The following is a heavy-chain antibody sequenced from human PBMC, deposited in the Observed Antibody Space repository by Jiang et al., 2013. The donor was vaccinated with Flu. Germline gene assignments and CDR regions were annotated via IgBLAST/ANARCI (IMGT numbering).Heavy chain of an antibody. Sequence: LLESGGGLVQPGGPVRLSCAASGFTFSSYWMSWVRQAPGKGLEWVANIKQDGSEKYYVDSVKGRFTISRDNAKNSLYLQMNSLRAEDTAVYYCARVTRSLWFGESLPVGAFDIWGQGTMVTVSS. CDR1: GFTFSSYW. D-gene: IGHD3-10*01. V-gene: IGHV3-7*03. CDR3: ARVTRSLWFGESLPVGAFDI. CDR2: IKQDGSEK. J-gene: IGHJ3*02.